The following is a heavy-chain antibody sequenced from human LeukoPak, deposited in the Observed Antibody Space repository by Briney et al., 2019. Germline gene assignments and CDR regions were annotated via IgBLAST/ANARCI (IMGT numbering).Heavy chain of an antibody. J-gene: IGHJ4*02. D-gene: IGHD3-10*01. V-gene: IGHV3-21*01. CDR2: ISSSSSYI. Sequence: PGGSLRLSCAASGFTFSSYSMNWVRQAPGKGLEWVSSISSSSSYIYYADSVKGRFTISRDNAKNSLYLQMNSLRAEDTAVYYCARGFYYFYGPPGGFDYWGQGTLVTVSS. CDR1: GFTFSSYS. CDR3: ARGFYYFYGPPGGFDY.